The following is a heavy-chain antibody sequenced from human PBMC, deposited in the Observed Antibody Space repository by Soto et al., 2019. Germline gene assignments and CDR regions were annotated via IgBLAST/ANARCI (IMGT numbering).Heavy chain of an antibody. V-gene: IGHV3-23*01. CDR3: AKDITPGPVATQFDP. D-gene: IGHD5-12*01. CDR2: ISGSGGST. J-gene: IGHJ5*02. CDR1: GFTFSSYA. Sequence: GGSLRLSCAASGFTFSSYAMSWVRQAPGKGLEWVSAISGSGGSTYYADSVKGRFTISRDNSKNTLYLQMNSLRAEDTAVYYCAKDITPGPVATQFDPWGQGTLVTVSS.